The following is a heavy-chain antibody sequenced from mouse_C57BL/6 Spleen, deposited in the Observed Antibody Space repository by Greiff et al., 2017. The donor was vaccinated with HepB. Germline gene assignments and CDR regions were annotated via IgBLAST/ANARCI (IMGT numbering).Heavy chain of an antibody. CDR2: INPYNGGT. CDR3: ARTRSPWYFDV. Sequence: VQLQQSGPVLVKPGASVKMSCKASGYTFTDYYMNWVKQSHGKSLEWIGVINPYNGGTSYNQKFKGKATLTVDKSSSTAYMELNSLTSEDSAVYYCARTRSPWYFDVWGTGTTVTVSS. J-gene: IGHJ1*03. V-gene: IGHV1-19*01. CDR1: GYTFTDYY. D-gene: IGHD1-1*01.